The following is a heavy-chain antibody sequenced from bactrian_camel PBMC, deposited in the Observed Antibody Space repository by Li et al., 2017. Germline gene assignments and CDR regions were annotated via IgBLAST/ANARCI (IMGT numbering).Heavy chain of an antibody. CDR2: MSAPGLT. Sequence: QVQLVESGGGSVQAGGSLKLSCVASRYPYTHYCMGWFRQVTGKEREAVATMSAPGLTNYDDSVKGRFTISLDNAKRTLYLRMDSLKPEDTSMYYCAATRGPLLVRWVLDEGRYTTWGQGTQVTV. CDR1: RYPYTHYC. CDR3: AATRGPLLVRWVLDEGRYTT. D-gene: IGHD5*01. V-gene: IGHV3S53*01. J-gene: IGHJ6*01.